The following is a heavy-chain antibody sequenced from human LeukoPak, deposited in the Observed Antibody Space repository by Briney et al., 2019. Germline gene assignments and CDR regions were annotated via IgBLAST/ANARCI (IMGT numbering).Heavy chain of an antibody. D-gene: IGHD4-11*01. Sequence: GGSLRLSCAASGFTFSSYAMHWVRQAPGKGLEWVSSFSRSGIYIYYGDSVKGRFTISRDNAKNSLYLQMNSLRAEDTAVYYCARQTTVTPDAWDGFDYWGQGTQVTFSS. J-gene: IGHJ4*02. CDR1: GFTFSSYA. CDR2: FSRSGIYI. V-gene: IGHV3-21*01. CDR3: ARQTTVTPDAWDGFDY.